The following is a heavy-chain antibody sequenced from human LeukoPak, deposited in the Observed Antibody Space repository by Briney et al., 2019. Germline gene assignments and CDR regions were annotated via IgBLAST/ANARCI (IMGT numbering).Heavy chain of an antibody. J-gene: IGHJ4*02. Sequence: SQPLSLTCAVSGDTLSSNRAAWYSISQSRSRGLEGLAMTYYRSPYSNDYAVSVKSRITINPHTSKTQFSLQLSSVAPEDTAVYYCARDGSISSMLVDYFDYWGQGTLVTVSS. CDR3: ARDGSISSMLVDYFDY. CDR1: GDTLSSNRAA. V-gene: IGHV6-1*01. D-gene: IGHD3-3*02. CDR2: TYYRSPYSN.